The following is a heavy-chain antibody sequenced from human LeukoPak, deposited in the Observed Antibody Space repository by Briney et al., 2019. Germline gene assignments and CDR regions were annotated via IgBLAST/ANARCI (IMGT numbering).Heavy chain of an antibody. V-gene: IGHV3-30*19. D-gene: IGHD6-13*01. Sequence: GRSLRLSCAASGFSFRDFGMHWVRQAPGKGLEWVAVISYDGSNKYYADSVKGRFTISRDNSKNTLYLQMNSLRAEDTAVYYCARDAVGSSSWSTTHRDDYWGQGTLVTVSS. CDR3: ARDAVGSSSWSTTHRDDY. J-gene: IGHJ4*02. CDR1: GFSFRDFG. CDR2: ISYDGSNK.